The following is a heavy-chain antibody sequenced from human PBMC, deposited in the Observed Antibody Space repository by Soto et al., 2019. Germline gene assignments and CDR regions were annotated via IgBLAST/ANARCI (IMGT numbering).Heavy chain of an antibody. D-gene: IGHD3-16*01. CDR1: GGSISSGGYS. CDR2: IYHSRST. CDR3: ARTDLTWGAHEGLGMDV. V-gene: IGHV4-30-2*01. Sequence: SETLALTCAVSGGSISSGGYSWSWIRQPQGKGLEWIGYIYHSRSTYYNPSLQCRVTISVDRTKNNFSLKLRAVTAADTPVYYWARTDLTWGAHEGLGMDVCGQGPLVTV. J-gene: IGHJ6*02.